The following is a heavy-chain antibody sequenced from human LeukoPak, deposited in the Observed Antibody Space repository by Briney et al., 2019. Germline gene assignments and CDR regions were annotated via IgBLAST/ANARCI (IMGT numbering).Heavy chain of an antibody. Sequence: GGSLRLSCAASGFTFSSFSMNWVRQAPGKGLEWVSSISSSSSYIYYADSVKGRFTISRDNAKNSLYLQMNSLRAEDTAVYYCARSWLGELTLDYWGQGTLVTVSS. V-gene: IGHV3-21*01. D-gene: IGHD3-10*01. CDR1: GFTFSSFS. J-gene: IGHJ4*02. CDR3: ARSWLGELTLDY. CDR2: ISSSSSYI.